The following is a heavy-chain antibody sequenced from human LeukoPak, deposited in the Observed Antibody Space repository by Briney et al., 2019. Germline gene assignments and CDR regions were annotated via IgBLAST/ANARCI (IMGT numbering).Heavy chain of an antibody. CDR1: GYTFTGYY. V-gene: IGHV1-2*02. D-gene: IGHD5-12*01. Sequence: VASVKVSCKASGYTFTGYYMHWVRQAPGQGLEWMGWINPNSGGTNYAQKFQGRVTMTRDTSISTAYMELSRLRSDDTAVYYCARDHGDGYNYDYWGQGTLVSVSS. CDR3: ARDHGDGYNYDY. CDR2: INPNSGGT. J-gene: IGHJ4*02.